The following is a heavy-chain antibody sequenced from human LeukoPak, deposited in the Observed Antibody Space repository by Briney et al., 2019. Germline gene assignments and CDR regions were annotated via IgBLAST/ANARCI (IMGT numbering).Heavy chain of an antibody. CDR3: ARSQDSSGYSPFDC. D-gene: IGHD3-22*01. CDR2: IYYSGST. V-gene: IGHV4-59*01. CDR1: GGSISSYY. J-gene: IGHJ4*02. Sequence: SETLSPTCSVSGGSISSYYWSWIRQPPGKGLEWIGYIYYSGSTNYNPSLKSRVTISVDTAKNQFSLKLTSVTAADTAVYYCARSQDSSGYSPFDCWGQGTLVTVSS.